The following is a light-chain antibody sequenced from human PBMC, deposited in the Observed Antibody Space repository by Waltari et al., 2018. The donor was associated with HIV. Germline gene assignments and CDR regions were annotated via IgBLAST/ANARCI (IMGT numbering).Light chain of an antibody. V-gene: IGLV2-23*02. J-gene: IGLJ2*01. CDR2: EVS. Sequence: QSALTQPASVSGSPGQSITISCTRTSSDVATYKLVSWYQQHPGKAPKRMIYEVSQRPSEVSYRFSRCKSGDTAFLTISGLQAEDEADYYCCSYVSNVIFGGGTKLTVL. CDR3: CSYVSNVI. CDR1: SSDVATYKL.